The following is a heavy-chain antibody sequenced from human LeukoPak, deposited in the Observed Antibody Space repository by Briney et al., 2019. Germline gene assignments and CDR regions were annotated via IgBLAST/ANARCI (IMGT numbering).Heavy chain of an antibody. J-gene: IGHJ4*02. CDR1: GFTFSGYS. Sequence: PGGSLRLSCAASGFTFSGYSMTWVRQAPGKGLEWVSLIASNGGNTYYADSVKGRFTISRDNSKNTLYLQMNSLRGEDTAVYYCAKGGSPSCYSSSGYWGQGTLVTVSS. D-gene: IGHD2-2*01. V-gene: IGHV3-23*01. CDR3: AKGGSPSCYSSSGY. CDR2: IASNGGNT.